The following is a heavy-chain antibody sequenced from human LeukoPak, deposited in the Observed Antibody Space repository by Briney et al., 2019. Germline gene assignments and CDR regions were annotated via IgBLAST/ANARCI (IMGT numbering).Heavy chain of an antibody. V-gene: IGHV4-59*01. J-gene: IGHJ4*02. CDR2: IYYSGSI. CDR3: ARENPSGYYNRPIDY. Sequence: PSETLSLTCSVSGASISSYYWSWIRQPPGKGLEWIGDIYYSGSIKYNPSLKSRVTMSVDTSKNQFSLKLSSVTAADTAIYYCARENPSGYYNRPIDYWGQGTLVTVSS. CDR1: GASISSYY. D-gene: IGHD3-22*01.